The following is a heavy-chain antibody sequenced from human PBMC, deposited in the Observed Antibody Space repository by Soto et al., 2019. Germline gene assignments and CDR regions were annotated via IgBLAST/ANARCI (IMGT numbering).Heavy chain of an antibody. CDR1: GFMFSGYG. Sequence: QVQLVESGGGVVQPGDSLRLSCAASGFMFSGYGMHWIRQAPGKGLEWVAVISHDGSEKYYGDSVKGRCTVSRDNSNNTLFWQIDSLRAEDTAVYYCAKLVGGVKAIGAPVDWLDPWGQGTLVTVSS. CDR3: AKLVGGVKAIGAPVDWLDP. D-gene: IGHD3-3*01. J-gene: IGHJ5*02. CDR2: ISHDGSEK. V-gene: IGHV3-30*18.